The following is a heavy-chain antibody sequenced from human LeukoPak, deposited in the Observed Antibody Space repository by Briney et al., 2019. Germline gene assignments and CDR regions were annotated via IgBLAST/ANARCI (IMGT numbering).Heavy chain of an antibody. D-gene: IGHD3-22*01. CDR2: MFYSGST. CDR1: GGSISSYS. J-gene: IGHJ5*02. Sequence: SETLSLTCTVSGGSISSYSWSWMRQPAGKGLEWIGSMFYSGSTHYNPSLKSRVTISVDTSKNQFSLKLSSVTAADTAVYYCARHNFGRTYFYDSNGYPQGFDPWGQGTLATVS. CDR3: ARHNFGRTYFYDSNGYPQGFDP. V-gene: IGHV4-59*05.